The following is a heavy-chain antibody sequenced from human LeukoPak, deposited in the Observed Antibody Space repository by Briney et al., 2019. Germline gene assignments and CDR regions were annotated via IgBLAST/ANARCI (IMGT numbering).Heavy chain of an antibody. J-gene: IGHJ4*02. V-gene: IGHV4-39*01. CDR3: ARHDYDSSGYFDY. CDR2: IYYSGST. D-gene: IGHD3-22*01. CDR1: GGSISNSSYY. Sequence: SETLSLTCSVSGGSISNSSYYWGWIRQPPGKGLEWIGSIYYSGSTYYNPSPKSRVTISVDTSKNQFFLKLSSVTAADTAVYYCARHDYDSSGYFDYWGQGTLVTVSS.